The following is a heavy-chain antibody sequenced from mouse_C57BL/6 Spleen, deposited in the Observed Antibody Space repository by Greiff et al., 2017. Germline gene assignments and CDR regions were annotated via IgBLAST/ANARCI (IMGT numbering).Heavy chain of an antibody. CDR1: GYAFSSYW. CDR3: ARWGLENYFDY. D-gene: IGHD2-2*01. CDR2: IYPGDGDT. Sequence: VQLQQSGAELVKPGASVKISCKASGYAFSSYWMNWVKQRPGKGLEWIGQIYPGDGDTNYNGKFKGKATLTADKSSSTAYMQLSSLTSEDSAVYFCARWGLENYFDYWGQGTTLTVSS. J-gene: IGHJ2*01. V-gene: IGHV1-80*01.